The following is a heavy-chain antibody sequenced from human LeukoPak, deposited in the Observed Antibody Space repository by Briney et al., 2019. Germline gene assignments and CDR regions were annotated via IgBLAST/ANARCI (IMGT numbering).Heavy chain of an antibody. Sequence: SETLSLTCTVSGDSISTYYWSWIRQPPGKGLEWIGYIYYRVTSDYNPSLKSRVTMSVDMSTRQISLKLSSVTAADTAVYFCARGEDFERYYLAYWGQGTLVTVSS. V-gene: IGHV4-59*01. CDR1: GDSISTYY. CDR2: IYYRVTS. CDR3: ARGEDFERYYLAY. J-gene: IGHJ4*02. D-gene: IGHD3-9*01.